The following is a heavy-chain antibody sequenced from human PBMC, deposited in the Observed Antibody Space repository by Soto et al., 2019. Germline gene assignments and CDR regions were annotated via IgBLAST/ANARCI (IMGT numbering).Heavy chain of an antibody. CDR3: AAWDSSNNP. D-gene: IGHD1-26*01. Sequence: QPVGSLRLSCVASGFSFSNFWMNWVRQTPGRGLEWVANISPDGSEQTYVDSVKGRFTVSRDNAKNSMYLQMNSLRGDDSAVYFCAAWDSSNNPWGQGTLVTVSS. J-gene: IGHJ5*02. CDR1: GFSFSNFW. CDR2: ISPDGSEQ. V-gene: IGHV3-7*01.